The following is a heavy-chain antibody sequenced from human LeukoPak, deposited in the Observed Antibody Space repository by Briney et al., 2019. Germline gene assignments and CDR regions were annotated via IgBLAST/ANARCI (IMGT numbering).Heavy chain of an antibody. V-gene: IGHV1-18*04. CDR2: ISAYNGNT. CDR1: GYTFTSYY. J-gene: IGHJ4*02. Sequence: AASVKVSCKASGYTFTSYYMHWVRQAPGQGLEWMGWISAYNGNTNYAQKLQGRVTMTTDTSTSTAYMELRSLRSDDTAVYYCAREGLPYGSGSQDYFDYWGQGTLVTVSS. D-gene: IGHD3-10*01. CDR3: AREGLPYGSGSQDYFDY.